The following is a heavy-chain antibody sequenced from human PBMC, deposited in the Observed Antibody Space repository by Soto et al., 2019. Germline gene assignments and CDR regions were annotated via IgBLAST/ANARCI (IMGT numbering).Heavy chain of an antibody. CDR1: GVSFSGYY. CDR2: INHSGST. J-gene: IGHJ6*02. V-gene: IGHV4-34*01. D-gene: IGHD3-3*01. Sequence: SETLSLTCAVYGVSFSGYYWSWIRQPPGKGLEWIGEINHSGSTNYNPSLKSRVTISVDTSKNQFSLKLSSVTAADTAVYYCARGLTIFGVVMPYYYYYGMDVWGQGTTVT. CDR3: ARGLTIFGVVMPYYYYYGMDV.